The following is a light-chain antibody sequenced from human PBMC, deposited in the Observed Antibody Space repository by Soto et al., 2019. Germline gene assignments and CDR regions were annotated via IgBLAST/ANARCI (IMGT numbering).Light chain of an antibody. J-gene: IGKJ1*01. CDR1: QSVSSNY. CDR2: GAS. V-gene: IGKV3-20*01. Sequence: ESVLTQSPGTLSLSPGERATLSCRASQSVSSNYLAWYQQKPGQAPRLLIYGASTRATGIPDRFSGSGSGTDFTLTISRLEPADFAVYYCQQYGSSPPWTFGQGTKVDIK. CDR3: QQYGSSPPWT.